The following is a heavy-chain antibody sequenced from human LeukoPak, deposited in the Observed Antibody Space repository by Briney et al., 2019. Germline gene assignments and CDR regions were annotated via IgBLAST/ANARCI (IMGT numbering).Heavy chain of an antibody. Sequence: SETLSFTCTVSDDSISSYYWSWIRQPAGKGLEWIGRVYTTERTNYNPSLKSRVTMSVDTSKNQFSLKLSSVTAADTAVYYCARDLWGDYWGQGTLVTVSS. CDR3: ARDLWGDY. CDR1: DDSISSYY. J-gene: IGHJ4*02. CDR2: VYTTERT. V-gene: IGHV4-4*07. D-gene: IGHD3-16*01.